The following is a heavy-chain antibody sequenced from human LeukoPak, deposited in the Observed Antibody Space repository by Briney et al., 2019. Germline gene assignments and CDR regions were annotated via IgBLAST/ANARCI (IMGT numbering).Heavy chain of an antibody. J-gene: IGHJ4*02. D-gene: IGHD3-10*01. CDR2: INHSGST. Sequence: SETLSLTCAVNGGSFSGYYWGWIRQPPGKGLEWIGEINHSGSTIYTPSLKSRVTISVDTSKNQFSLKLSSVTAADTAVYYCARGYGSGSYYGYWGQGTLAAVSS. CDR3: ARGYGSGSYYGY. CDR1: GGSFSGYY. V-gene: IGHV4-34*01.